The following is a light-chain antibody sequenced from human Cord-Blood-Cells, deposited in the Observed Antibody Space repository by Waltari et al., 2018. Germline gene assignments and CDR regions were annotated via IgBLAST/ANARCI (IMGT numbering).Light chain of an antibody. CDR2: AAS. Sequence: EIVMTQSPATLSVSPGERATLSCRASQSVSSNLAWYQQKPDQAPRLLIYAASTRATGIPARFSGSGSGTEFTLTISSLQSEDFAVYYCQQYNNWPPYTFGQGTKLEIK. CDR1: QSVSSN. V-gene: IGKV3-15*01. CDR3: QQYNNWPPYT. J-gene: IGKJ2*01.